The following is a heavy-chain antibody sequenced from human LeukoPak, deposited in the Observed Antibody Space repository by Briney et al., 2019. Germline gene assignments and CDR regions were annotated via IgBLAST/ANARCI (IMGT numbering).Heavy chain of an antibody. V-gene: IGHV1-18*01. D-gene: IGHD2-2*01. CDR1: GYTFSSYG. CDR3: AREWYCSSTSCHYYYYYYMDV. Sequence: ASVKVSCKASGYTFSSYGISWVRQAPGQGLEWMGWISADNGNTNYVQKFQGRVTMTTDTSTSTAYMELRSLRSDDTAVYYCAREWYCSSTSCHYYYYYYMDVWGKGTTVTISS. CDR2: ISADNGNT. J-gene: IGHJ6*03.